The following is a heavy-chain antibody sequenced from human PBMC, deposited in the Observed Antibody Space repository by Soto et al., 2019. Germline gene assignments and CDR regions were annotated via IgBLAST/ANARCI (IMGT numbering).Heavy chain of an antibody. J-gene: IGHJ5*02. D-gene: IGHD3-16*02. CDR3: ARDRWMSRANWFDP. Sequence: SETLSLTCSVSGGSIRSSHTSTYWTWIRQPPGKGLEWIGHISDSGTTNYNPSLGSRVTISVDTSRKSFSLKLSSVTAADTAVYFCARDRWMSRANWFDPWGPGTLVTVSS. CDR1: GGSIRSSHTSTY. V-gene: IGHV4-61*05. CDR2: ISDSGTT.